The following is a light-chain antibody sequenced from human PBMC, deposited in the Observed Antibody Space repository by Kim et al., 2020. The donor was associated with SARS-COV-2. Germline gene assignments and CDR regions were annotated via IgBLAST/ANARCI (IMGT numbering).Light chain of an antibody. Sequence: DIQMTQSPSSLSASVGDRVTIACRASERITHYLNWYQQKPGKAPKLLIFAATNLQTGVPSRFTGSGSGTDFTLTISSLQPEDFAVYYCQQGYSTPHTFGQGTKVEIK. CDR3: QQGYSTPHT. J-gene: IGKJ2*01. V-gene: IGKV1-39*01. CDR1: ERITHY. CDR2: AAT.